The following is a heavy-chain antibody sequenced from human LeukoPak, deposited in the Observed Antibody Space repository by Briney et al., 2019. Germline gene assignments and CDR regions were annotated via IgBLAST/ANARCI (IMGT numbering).Heavy chain of an antibody. D-gene: IGHD3-10*01. V-gene: IGHV1-46*01. CDR1: GYTFTSYH. CDR3: ARVYGSGSSSYFDS. Sequence: ASVKVSCKASGYTFTSYHMHWVRQAPGQGLEWMGIINPSGGSTSYAQKFQGRVTMTRDMSTSIVYMEVSSLRSEDTAVYYCARVYGSGSSSYFDSWGQGTLVTVSS. CDR2: INPSGGST. J-gene: IGHJ4*02.